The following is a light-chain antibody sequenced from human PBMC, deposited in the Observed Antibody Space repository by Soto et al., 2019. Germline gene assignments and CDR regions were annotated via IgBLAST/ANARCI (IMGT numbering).Light chain of an antibody. Sequence: QPASVSGSPGQSITISCTGTSSDVGGYNYVSWYQQHPGKAPKLLIYDVNNRPSGVSNRFSGSKSGNTASLTISGLQTEDEADYYCSSYSSSNSWVFGGGTKLTVL. J-gene: IGLJ3*02. CDR3: SSYSSSNSWV. V-gene: IGLV2-14*01. CDR1: SSDVGGYNY. CDR2: DVN.